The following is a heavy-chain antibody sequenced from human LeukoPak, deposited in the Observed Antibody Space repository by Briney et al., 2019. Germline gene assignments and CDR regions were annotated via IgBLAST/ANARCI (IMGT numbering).Heavy chain of an antibody. Sequence: SETLSLTCTVSGGSISSGDYYWSWIRQPPGKGLEWIGYIYYSGSTYYNPSLKSRVTISVDTSKNQFSLELSSVTAADTAVYYCARDAYDYVWGSYPDDAFDIWGQGTMVTVSS. CDR1: GGSISSGDYY. CDR2: IYYSGST. V-gene: IGHV4-30-4*01. CDR3: ARDAYDYVWGSYPDDAFDI. J-gene: IGHJ3*02. D-gene: IGHD3-16*02.